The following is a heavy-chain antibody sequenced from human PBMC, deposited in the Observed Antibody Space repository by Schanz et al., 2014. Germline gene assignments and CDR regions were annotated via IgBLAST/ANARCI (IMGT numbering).Heavy chain of an antibody. J-gene: IGHJ4*02. Sequence: VQLVESGGGVVQPGRSLRLSCAASGFTFSGYGMHWVRQAPGKGLEWVSDISDSGDSTHYADSVKGRFTISRDNAKNSLFLQMNSLSAEDTAVYYCAKVAPAATYLDYWGQGTLATVSS. V-gene: IGHV3-48*04. CDR3: AKVAPAATYLDY. D-gene: IGHD2-2*01. CDR1: GFTFSGYG. CDR2: ISDSGDST.